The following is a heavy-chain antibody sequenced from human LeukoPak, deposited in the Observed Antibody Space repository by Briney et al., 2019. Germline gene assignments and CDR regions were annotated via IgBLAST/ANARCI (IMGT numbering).Heavy chain of an antibody. Sequence: GGSLRLSCAASGFTFSTYAMNWVRQAPGKGLEYVSAISSNGGSTHYAKSVKGRFTISRDNSKNTLYLQMGSLRAEDMAVYYCAGSGGSYDNWGQGTLVTVSS. J-gene: IGHJ4*02. CDR3: AGSGGSYDN. CDR2: ISSNGGST. V-gene: IGHV3-64*01. D-gene: IGHD1-26*01. CDR1: GFTFSTYA.